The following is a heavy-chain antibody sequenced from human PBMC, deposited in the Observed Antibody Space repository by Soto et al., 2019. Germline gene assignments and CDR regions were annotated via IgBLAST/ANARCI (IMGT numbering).Heavy chain of an antibody. V-gene: IGHV3-30*18. J-gene: IGHJ5*02. Sequence: GALRLSCAASGFTFSSYGMHWVRQAPGKGLEWVAVISYDGSNKYYADSVKGRFTISRDNSKNTLYLQMNSLRAEDTAVYYCAKGVTMVRGVILDWFDPWGQGTLVTVSS. CDR2: ISYDGSNK. D-gene: IGHD3-10*01. CDR3: AKGVTMVRGVILDWFDP. CDR1: GFTFSSYG.